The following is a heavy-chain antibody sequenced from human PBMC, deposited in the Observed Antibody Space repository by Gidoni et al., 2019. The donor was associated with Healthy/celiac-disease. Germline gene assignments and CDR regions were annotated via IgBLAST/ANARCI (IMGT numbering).Heavy chain of an antibody. Sequence: VQLVESGGVVVQPGGSLRLSCAASGFTLDDYTMHWVRQAPWKGLEWVSLISWDGGSTYYADSVKGRFTISRDNSKNSLYLQMNSLRTEDTALDYCAKDMGRGYYYGMDVWGQGTTVTVSS. CDR3: AKDMGRGYYYGMDV. CDR2: ISWDGGST. V-gene: IGHV3-43*01. J-gene: IGHJ6*02. D-gene: IGHD2-15*01. CDR1: GFTLDDYT.